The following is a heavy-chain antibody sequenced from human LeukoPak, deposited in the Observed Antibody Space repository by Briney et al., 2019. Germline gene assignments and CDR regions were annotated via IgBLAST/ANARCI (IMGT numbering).Heavy chain of an antibody. CDR2: IYYSGST. CDR3: ARGPVRDYSNY. CDR1: GVSISSGGYY. Sequence: SETLSLTCTVSGVSISSGGYYWSWIRQHPGKGLEWIGYIYYSGSTYYNPSLKSRLTISLDTSSNHFSLKLNSVTAADTAVYYCARGPVRDYSNYWGQGTLVTVSS. D-gene: IGHD4-11*01. J-gene: IGHJ4*02. V-gene: IGHV4-31*03.